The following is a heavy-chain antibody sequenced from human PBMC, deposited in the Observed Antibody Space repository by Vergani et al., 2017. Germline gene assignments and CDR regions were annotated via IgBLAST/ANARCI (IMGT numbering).Heavy chain of an antibody. Sequence: QVQLVQSGAEVKKPGSSVKVSCKASGGTFSSYAISWVRQAPGQGLEWMGRIIPIFGTANYAQKFQDRVSMIADASTRTVYMELRSLRAEDTAVYYCVSGELYARDHYGVDVWGRGTTVTVSS. D-gene: IGHD2-2*01. J-gene: IGHJ6*02. CDR1: GGTFSSYA. CDR3: VSGELYARDHYGVDV. CDR2: IIPIFGTA. V-gene: IGHV1-69*13.